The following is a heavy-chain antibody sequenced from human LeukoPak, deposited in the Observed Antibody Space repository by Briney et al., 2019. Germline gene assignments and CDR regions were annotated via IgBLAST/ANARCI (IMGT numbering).Heavy chain of an antibody. V-gene: IGHV1-18*01. CDR1: GGTFSSYA. D-gene: IGHD2-15*01. CDR3: ARRYCSGGSCYSDGYYGMDV. Sequence: ASVKVSCTASGGTFSSYAISWVRQAPGQGLEWMGWINAYNGNTNYAQKLQGRVTMTTDTSTNTAYMELRSLRSDDTAVYYCARRYCSGGSCYSDGYYGMDVWGQGTTVTVSS. J-gene: IGHJ6*02. CDR2: INAYNGNT.